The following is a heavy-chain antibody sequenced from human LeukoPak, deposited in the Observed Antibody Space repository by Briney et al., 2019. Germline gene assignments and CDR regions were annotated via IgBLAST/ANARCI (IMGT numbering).Heavy chain of an antibody. V-gene: IGHV3-23*01. CDR3: AKDPLYHYYMDV. CDR1: GFTFSNHA. J-gene: IGHJ6*03. CDR2: INGSGVTT. Sequence: GGSLRLSCAASGFTFSNHAMSWVRQAPGKGLEWVSGINGSGVTTYYADSVNGRFTISRDNSKKTLYRHMNSLRVEDTAIYYCAKDPLYHYYMDVWGRGTSVTVSS. D-gene: IGHD3-16*02.